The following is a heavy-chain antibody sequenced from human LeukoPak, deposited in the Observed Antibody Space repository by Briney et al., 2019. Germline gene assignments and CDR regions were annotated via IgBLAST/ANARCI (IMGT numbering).Heavy chain of an antibody. CDR1: GFTFSSFS. D-gene: IGHD3-9*01. CDR3: ARVNPGDYDILTGYSDPIYYYYMDV. J-gene: IGHJ6*03. CDR2: ISSSSSSI. Sequence: GGSLRLSCAASGFTFSSFSMNWVRQAPGKGLEWVSSISSSSSSIYYADSVKGRFTISRDNAKNTLYLQMNSLRAEDTAVYYCARVNPGDYDILTGYSDPIYYYYMDVWGKGTTVTVSS. V-gene: IGHV3-21*01.